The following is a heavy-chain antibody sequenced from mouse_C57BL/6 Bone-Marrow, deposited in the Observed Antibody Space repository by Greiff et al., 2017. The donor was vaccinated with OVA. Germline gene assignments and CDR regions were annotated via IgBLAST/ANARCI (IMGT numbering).Heavy chain of an antibody. Sequence: VQLQQPGAELVKPGASVKLSCKASGYTFTSYWMHWVKQRPGQGLEWIGMIHPNSGSTNYNEKFKSKATLTVDKSSSTAYMQLSSLTSEDAAVYYCARSRYGSSYDSWGQGTTLTVSA. J-gene: IGHJ2*01. CDR1: GYTFTSYW. CDR2: IHPNSGST. CDR3: ARSRYGSSYDS. V-gene: IGHV1-64*01. D-gene: IGHD1-1*01.